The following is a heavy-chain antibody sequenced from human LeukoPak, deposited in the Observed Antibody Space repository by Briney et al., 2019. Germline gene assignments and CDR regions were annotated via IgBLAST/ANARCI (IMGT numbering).Heavy chain of an antibody. V-gene: IGHV1-2*02. J-gene: IGHJ4*02. CDR2: INLNSGDT. CDR1: GHSFTGYY. D-gene: IGHD1-14*01. Sequence: ASVKVSCKPSGHSFTGYYMHWMRQAPGQGLEWMGWINLNSGDTNYAEKFQGRVTMTRDTSISTAYVELSRLRYDDTAVYYCASWAGGNAPVASFDYWGQGTLVTVSS. CDR3: ASWAGGNAPVASFDY.